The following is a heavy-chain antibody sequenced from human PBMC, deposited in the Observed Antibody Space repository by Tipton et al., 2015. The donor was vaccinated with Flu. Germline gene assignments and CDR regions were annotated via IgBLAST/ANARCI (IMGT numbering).Heavy chain of an antibody. D-gene: IGHD3-3*01. V-gene: IGHV4-61*08. CDR1: GASVTADGFY. CDR2: IYYSGNT. J-gene: IGHJ5*02. CDR3: ARDGIFGVVRGP. Sequence: LRLSCTVSGASVTADGFYWSWIRQPPGKGLEWIGYIYYSGNTKYNSSLGSRVTISFDTSKNQVSLKLKSVTAADTAVYYCARDGIFGVVRGPWGQGTLVTVSS.